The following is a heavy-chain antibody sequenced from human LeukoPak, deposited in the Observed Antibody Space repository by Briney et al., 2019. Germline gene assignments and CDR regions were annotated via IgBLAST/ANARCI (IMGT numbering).Heavy chain of an antibody. Sequence: GGSLRLSCAASGFTFNNYAMTWVRQAPGKGLEWVSAISGSGGSTYYADSVKGRFTISRDNAKNTLYLQMNSLRAEDTAVYYCAKDGVEAFDYWGQGTLVTVSS. CDR3: AKDGVEAFDY. CDR1: GFTFNNYA. CDR2: ISGSGGST. D-gene: IGHD2-8*01. J-gene: IGHJ4*02. V-gene: IGHV3-23*01.